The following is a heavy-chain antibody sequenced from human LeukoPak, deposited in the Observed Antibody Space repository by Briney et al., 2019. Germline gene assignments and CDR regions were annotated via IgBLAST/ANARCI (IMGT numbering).Heavy chain of an antibody. V-gene: IGHV3-7*04. CDR2: IKQDGSEI. Sequence: GGSLRLSCAASGYTFSSYWMSWVRQAPGKGPEWVANIKQDGSEIYYVDSVKGRLTISRDNAKKTLYLQMNSLRDEDTAVYYCARYCVIVGAPCYDYWGQGTVVTVSS. D-gene: IGHD1-26*01. CDR1: GYTFSSYW. CDR3: ARYCVIVGAPCYDY. J-gene: IGHJ4*02.